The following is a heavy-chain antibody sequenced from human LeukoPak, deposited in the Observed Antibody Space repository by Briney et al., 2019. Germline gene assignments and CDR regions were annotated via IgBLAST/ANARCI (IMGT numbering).Heavy chain of an antibody. CDR2: MSYDGSNK. CDR1: GFTFSSYA. J-gene: IGHJ4*02. Sequence: PGGSLRLSCAASGFTFSSYAMHWVRQAPGKGLEWVAVMSYDGSNKYYADSVKGRFTISRDNSKNTLYLQMNSLRAEDTAVYYCARDSGGILWFGELDYWGQGTLVTVSS. CDR3: ARDSGGILWFGELDY. V-gene: IGHV3-30*04. D-gene: IGHD3-10*01.